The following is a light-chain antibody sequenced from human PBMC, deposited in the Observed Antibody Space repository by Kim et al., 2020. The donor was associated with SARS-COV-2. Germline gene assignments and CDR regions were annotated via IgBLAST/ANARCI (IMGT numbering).Light chain of an antibody. CDR3: QAWDRTTVV. J-gene: IGLJ2*01. CDR1: KLGDKY. CDR2: QDS. Sequence: VSPEQTASITCSGDKLGDKYAYWYQQKPGQSPVLVIYQDSKRPSGIPERFSGSNSGNTATLTISGTQAMDEADYYCQAWDRTTVVFGGGTQLTVL. V-gene: IGLV3-1*01.